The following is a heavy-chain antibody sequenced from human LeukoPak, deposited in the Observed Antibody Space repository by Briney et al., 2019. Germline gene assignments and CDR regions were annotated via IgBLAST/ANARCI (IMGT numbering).Heavy chain of an antibody. CDR2: IYNSDYT. V-gene: IGHV4-39*07. J-gene: IGHJ5*02. CDR1: GGSISYNYC. CDR3: AREEGCSSTSCYTVNWFDP. D-gene: IGHD2-2*02. Sequence: SETLSLTCTVSGGSISYNYCWTWIRQPPGKGPEWIGTIYNSDYTYYNPSLTGRVTISMDTSKNQFSLTVTSVTAADTAVYYCAREEGCSSTSCYTVNWFDPWGQGTLVTVSS.